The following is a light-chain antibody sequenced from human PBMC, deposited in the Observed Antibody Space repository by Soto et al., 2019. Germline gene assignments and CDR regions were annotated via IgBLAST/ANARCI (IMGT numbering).Light chain of an antibody. CDR2: DAS. V-gene: IGKV3-20*01. Sequence: EIVLTQSPGTLSLSPGERATLSCRASQSVISSHLCWYQQKPGQAPRLLIYDASTRATGIPERFSGSGSGTDFTLTISRLEPEDFAVYYCQQYVTSSWTFGQGTKV. CDR1: QSVISSH. J-gene: IGKJ1*01. CDR3: QQYVTSSWT.